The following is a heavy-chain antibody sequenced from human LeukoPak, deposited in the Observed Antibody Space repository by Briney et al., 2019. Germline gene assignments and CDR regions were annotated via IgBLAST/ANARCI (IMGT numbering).Heavy chain of an antibody. V-gene: IGHV1-2*06. CDR1: RYTFTGYY. Sequence: ASVTVSCKAARYTFTGYYMFWVRQDPGQGLEWMGRINPNSGGTNYVQKFLGRVTMTRDTSISTAYMELSRLRSDDTAVYYCARGYCSGGSCYSVENWFDPWGQGTLVTVSS. CDR3: ARGYCSGGSCYSVENWFDP. D-gene: IGHD2-15*01. CDR2: INPNSGGT. J-gene: IGHJ5*02.